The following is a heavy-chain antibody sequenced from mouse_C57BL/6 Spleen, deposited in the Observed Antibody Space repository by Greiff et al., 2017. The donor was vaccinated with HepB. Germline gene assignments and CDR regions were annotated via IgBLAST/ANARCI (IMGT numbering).Heavy chain of an antibody. J-gene: IGHJ3*01. CDR1: GYTFPSYW. CDR2: IDPSDSET. Sequence: QVQLQQPGAELVRPGSSVKLSCKASGYTFPSYWMHWVKQRPIQGLEWIGNIDPSDSETHYNQKFKDKATLTVDKSSSTAYMQLSSLTSEDSAVYYCARSSGNYLFAYWGQGTLVTVSA. V-gene: IGHV1-52*01. CDR3: ARSSGNYLFAY. D-gene: IGHD2-1*01.